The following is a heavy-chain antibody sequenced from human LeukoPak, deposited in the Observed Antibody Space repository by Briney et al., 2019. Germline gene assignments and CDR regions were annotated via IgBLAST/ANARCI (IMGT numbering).Heavy chain of an antibody. CDR1: GGSFSDYY. Sequence: SETLSLTCAIYGGSFSDYYWSWIRQPPGKGLEWIGEINHSGSTNYNPSLTSRVTMSVDTSKNQFSLKLSSVTAADTAVYYCARAPPYPWGQGTLVTVSS. J-gene: IGHJ5*02. CDR2: INHSGST. V-gene: IGHV4-34*01. CDR3: ARAPPYP.